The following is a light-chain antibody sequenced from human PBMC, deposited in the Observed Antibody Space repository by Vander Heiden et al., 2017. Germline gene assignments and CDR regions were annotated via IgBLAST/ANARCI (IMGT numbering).Light chain of an antibody. CDR1: KLGNKY. CDR3: QAWDSSTGV. CDR2: QDN. V-gene: IGLV3-1*01. Sequence: SYEPTQPPSVSVSPGQTASITCSGDKLGNKYACWYQHKPGQSPVLVIYQDNKRPSGIPERFSGSNSGNTATLTISGTQAMDEADYYCQAWDSSTGVFGGGTKLTVL. J-gene: IGLJ2*01.